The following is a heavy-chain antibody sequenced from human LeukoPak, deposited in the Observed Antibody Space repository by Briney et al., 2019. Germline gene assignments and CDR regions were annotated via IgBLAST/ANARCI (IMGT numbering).Heavy chain of an antibody. Sequence: PSQTLSLTCAVSGGSISSGGYSWSWIRQPPGKGLEWIGYIYHSGSTYYNPSLKSRVTISVDRSKNQFSLKLSSVTAADTAVYYCARSRRYGSGSYRPVRRSEGHWFDPWGQGTLVTVSS. D-gene: IGHD3-10*01. V-gene: IGHV4-30-2*01. J-gene: IGHJ5*02. CDR3: ARSRRYGSGSYRPVRRSEGHWFDP. CDR2: IYHSGST. CDR1: GGSISSGGYS.